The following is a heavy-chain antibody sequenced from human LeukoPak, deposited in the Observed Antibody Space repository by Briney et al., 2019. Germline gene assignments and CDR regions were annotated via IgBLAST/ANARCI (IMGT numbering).Heavy chain of an antibody. V-gene: IGHV3-30-3*01. Sequence: GGSLGLSCAASGFTFSSYAMHWVRQAPGKGLEWVAVISYDGSNKYYADSVKGRFTISRDNAKNSLYLQMNSLRAEDTAVYYCARGRPLRYYYDSSGYLGDYWGQGTLVTVSS. CDR1: GFTFSSYA. CDR3: ARGRPLRYYYDSSGYLGDY. CDR2: ISYDGSNK. D-gene: IGHD3-22*01. J-gene: IGHJ4*02.